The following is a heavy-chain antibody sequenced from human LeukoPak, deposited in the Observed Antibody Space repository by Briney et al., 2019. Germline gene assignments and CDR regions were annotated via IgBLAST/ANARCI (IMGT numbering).Heavy chain of an antibody. CDR1: GYTLTELS. J-gene: IGHJ4*02. Sequence: GASVKVSCKVSGYTLTELSMHWVRQAPGKGLEWMGGFDPEDGETIYAQKFQGRVTMTEDTSTDTAYMELSSLRSEDTAVYYCATPSGSYYPFPFDYWGQGTLVTVSS. CDR2: FDPEDGET. CDR3: ATPSGSYYPFPFDY. V-gene: IGHV1-24*01. D-gene: IGHD1-26*01.